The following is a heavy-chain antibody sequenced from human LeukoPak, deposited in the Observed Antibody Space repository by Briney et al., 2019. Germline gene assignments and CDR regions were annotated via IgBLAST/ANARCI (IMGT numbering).Heavy chain of an antibody. V-gene: IGHV3-69-1*01. Sequence: PGGSLRLSCAASGFSFSVYSMNWVRQAPGKGLEWVSSISSRSYTDYADPVRGRFTISRDNAKNSLFLQMNSLRAEDTAVYYCASYGGFTSATLVDLLWGQGTLVTVSS. CDR3: ASYGGFTSATLVDLL. CDR1: GFSFSVYS. D-gene: IGHD4-23*01. J-gene: IGHJ4*02. CDR2: ISSRSYT.